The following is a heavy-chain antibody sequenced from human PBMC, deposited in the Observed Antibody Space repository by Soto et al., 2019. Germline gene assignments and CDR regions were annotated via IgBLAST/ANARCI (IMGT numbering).Heavy chain of an antibody. J-gene: IGHJ6*02. CDR1: GYSFTSYW. V-gene: IGHV5-10-1*01. CDR3: ARRAGVVPAAYYYYGMDV. CDR2: IDPSDSYT. D-gene: IGHD2-2*01. Sequence: HGESLKISCKGSGYSFTSYWISWVRQMPGKGLEWMGRIDPSDSYTNYSPSFQGHVTISADKSISTAYLQWSSLKASDTAMYYCARRAGVVPAAYYYYGMDVWGQGTKVTVSS.